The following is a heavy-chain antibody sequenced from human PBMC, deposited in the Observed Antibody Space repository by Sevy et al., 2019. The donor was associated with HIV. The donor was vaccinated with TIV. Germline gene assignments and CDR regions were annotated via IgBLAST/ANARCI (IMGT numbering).Heavy chain of an antibody. V-gene: IGHV3-30*18. CDR2: ISYDGRSK. CDR3: VKGGVTWELLDY. CDR1: GFIFSSYG. Sequence: GGSLRLSCAASGFIFSSYGMHWVRQAPGKGLEWVTIISYDGRSKYYADSVKGRFTISRDNSENILYLQMTSLGTDDTAVYYCVKGGVTWELLDYWGQGTLVTVSS. D-gene: IGHD1-26*01. J-gene: IGHJ4*02.